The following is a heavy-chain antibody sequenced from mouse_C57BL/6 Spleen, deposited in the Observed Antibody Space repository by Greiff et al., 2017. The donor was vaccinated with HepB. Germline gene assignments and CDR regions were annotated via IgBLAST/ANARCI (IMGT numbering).Heavy chain of an antibody. D-gene: IGHD2-5*01. Sequence: EVQGVESGGDLVKPGGSLKLSCAASGFTFSSYGMSWVRQTPDKRLEWVATISSGGSYTYYPDSVKGRFTISRDNAKNTLYLQMSSLKSEDTAMYYCARQGGSKRGYWYFDVWGTGTTVTVSS. CDR3: ARQGGSKRGYWYFDV. J-gene: IGHJ1*03. CDR1: GFTFSSYG. CDR2: ISSGGSYT. V-gene: IGHV5-6*01.